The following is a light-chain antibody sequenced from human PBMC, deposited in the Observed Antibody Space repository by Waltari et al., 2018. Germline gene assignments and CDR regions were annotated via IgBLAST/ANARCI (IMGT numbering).Light chain of an antibody. CDR1: QSIADN. Sequence: EIVMTQSPATLSVSPGERATFSCRASQSIADNLAWYQQQPAQAPRLLIYGASTRATGVPGRFSGSGSGTEFTLTISSLQSEDVAIYYCQQYNHWPPITFGQGTRLEIK. CDR2: GAS. CDR3: QQYNHWPPIT. V-gene: IGKV3-15*01. J-gene: IGKJ5*01.